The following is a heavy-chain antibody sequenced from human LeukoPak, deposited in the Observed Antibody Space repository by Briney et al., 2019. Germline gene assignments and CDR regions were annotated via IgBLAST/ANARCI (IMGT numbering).Heavy chain of an antibody. D-gene: IGHD6-6*01. J-gene: IGHJ4*02. CDR3: ARSPIFSSSRPVD. V-gene: IGHV5-51*01. CDR2: IYPGDSGT. CDR1: GYSFTSYW. Sequence: GECLKISCKGSGYSFTSYWIGWVRRMPGKGLVWMGIIYPGDSGTRYSPSFQGQVTISADKSTNTAYLQWSSLKASDTAMYYCARSPIFSSSRPVDWGQGTLVTVSS.